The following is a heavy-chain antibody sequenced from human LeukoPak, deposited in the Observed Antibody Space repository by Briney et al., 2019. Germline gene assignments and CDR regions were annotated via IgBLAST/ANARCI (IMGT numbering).Heavy chain of an antibody. Sequence: ASVKVSCKASGYTFTGYYMHWVRQAPGQGLEWMGWINSNSGDTNYAQKFQGRVTMTRDTSISTAYMELSRLRSDDTAVYYCASHLQRNVGRYYYMDVWGKGTTVTVSS. CDR2: INSNSGDT. CDR3: ASHLQRNVGRYYYMDV. V-gene: IGHV1-2*02. CDR1: GYTFTGYY. D-gene: IGHD2-2*01. J-gene: IGHJ6*03.